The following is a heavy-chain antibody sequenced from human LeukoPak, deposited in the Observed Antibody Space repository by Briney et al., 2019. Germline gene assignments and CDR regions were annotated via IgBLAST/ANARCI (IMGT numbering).Heavy chain of an antibody. CDR3: ARSYTSSSLAY. D-gene: IGHD6-6*01. V-gene: IGHV1-69*05. J-gene: IGHJ4*02. CDR1: GGTFSSYA. CDR2: IIPIFGTA. Sequence: ASVKVSCKASGGTFSSYAISWVRQAPGQGLEWMGGIIPIFGTANYAQKFQGRVTITTDESTSTAYMELSSLRSDDTAVYFCARSYTSSSLAYWGQGTLVTVSS.